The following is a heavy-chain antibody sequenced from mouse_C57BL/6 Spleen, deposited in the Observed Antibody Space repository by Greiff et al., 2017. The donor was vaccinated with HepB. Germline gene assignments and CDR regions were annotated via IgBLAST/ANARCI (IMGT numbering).Heavy chain of an antibody. CDR2: ISYSGST. CDR1: GYSITSGYD. CDR3: ARGGGSSYDWYFDV. V-gene: IGHV3-1*01. D-gene: IGHD1-1*01. Sequence: VQLKQSGPGMVKPSQSLSLTCTVTGYSITSGYDWHWIRHFPGNKLEWMGYISYSGSTNYNPSLKSRISITHDTSKNHFFLKLNSVTTEDTATYYCARGGGSSYDWYFDVWGTGTTVTVSS. J-gene: IGHJ1*03.